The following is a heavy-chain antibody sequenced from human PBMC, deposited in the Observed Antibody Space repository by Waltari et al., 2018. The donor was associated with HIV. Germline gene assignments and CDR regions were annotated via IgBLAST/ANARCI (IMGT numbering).Heavy chain of an antibody. D-gene: IGHD3-3*01. J-gene: IGHJ5*01. CDR1: GFAFDTYA. Sequence: SGTGVIAPGGSLRLDCAASGFAFDTYAMPWVRQAPGKGPEAVSSNSGDGASGFYSGSVQGRFNVSRDNVNHTRFLNMTGLTSDDSANYFSAKDRASQISRLFEWSPQNPLYQGCLHAWGLGALVCVSS. CDR3: AKDRASQISRLFEWSPQNPLYQGCLHA. CDR2: NSGDGASG. V-gene: IGHV3-23*02.